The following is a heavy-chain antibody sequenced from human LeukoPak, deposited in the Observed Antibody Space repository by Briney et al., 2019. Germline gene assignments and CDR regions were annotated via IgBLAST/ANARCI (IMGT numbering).Heavy chain of an antibody. CDR1: GGTFSSYA. J-gene: IGHJ5*02. D-gene: IGHD6-6*01. Sequence: GASVKVSCKASGGTFSSYAISWVRQAPGQGLEWMGRIIPIFGTANYAQKFQGRVTITTDESTSTAYMELSSLRSEDTAVYYRARGRIAARPVGWFDPWGQGTLVTVSS. CDR2: IIPIFGTA. CDR3: ARGRIAARPVGWFDP. V-gene: IGHV1-69*05.